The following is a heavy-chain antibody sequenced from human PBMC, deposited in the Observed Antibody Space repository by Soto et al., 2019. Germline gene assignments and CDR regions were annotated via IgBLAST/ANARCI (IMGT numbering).Heavy chain of an antibody. CDR1: GFTFSSYA. J-gene: IGHJ5*02. CDR2: ISGSGGST. Sequence: EVQLLESGGGLVQPGGSLRLSCAASGFTFSSYARSWVRQAPGKGLEWVSAISGSGGSTYYADSVKGRCTISRDNSKNTLYLQMNSLRAEDTAVYYCAKAQPSHQWELVHWGQGTLVTVSS. D-gene: IGHD1-26*01. V-gene: IGHV3-23*01. CDR3: AKAQPSHQWELVH.